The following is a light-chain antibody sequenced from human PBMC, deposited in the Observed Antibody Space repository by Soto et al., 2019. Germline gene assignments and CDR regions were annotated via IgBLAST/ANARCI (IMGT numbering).Light chain of an antibody. J-gene: IGKJ1*01. V-gene: IGKV3-15*01. Sequence: EIVMTQSPATLSVSPGERATLSCRASQSISSNLAWYQQKPGQAPRLLIYGASTRATGIPARFSGSGSGPEFTLTISRLQSEDFAVYYCQQYNNWPPWTFGQGTKVEIK. CDR2: GAS. CDR1: QSISSN. CDR3: QQYNNWPPWT.